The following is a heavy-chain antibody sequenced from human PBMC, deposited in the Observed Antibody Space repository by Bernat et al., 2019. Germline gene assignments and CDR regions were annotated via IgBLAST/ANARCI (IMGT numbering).Heavy chain of an antibody. CDR2: INTDGSTT. D-gene: IGHD1-26*01. Sequence: VQLVESGGGLVQPGGSLRLSCAASGFTFSNHWMHWVRQAPGKGLVWVSRINTDGSTTSYADSVKGRFTISRDNAKNTLYLQMNSLRAEDTAVYYCARGGGSYAGYWGQGTLVTVSS. V-gene: IGHV3-74*01. CDR3: ARGGGSYAGY. J-gene: IGHJ4*02. CDR1: GFTFSNHW.